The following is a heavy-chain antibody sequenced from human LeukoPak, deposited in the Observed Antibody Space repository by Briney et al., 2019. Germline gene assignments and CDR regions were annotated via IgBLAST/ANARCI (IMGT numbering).Heavy chain of an antibody. CDR2: IRSKANSYAT. Sequence: GGSLRLSCAASGFTFSGSAMHWVRQASGKGLEWVGRIRSKANSYATAYAASVKGRFTISRDDSKNTAYLQMNSLKTEDTAVYYCTRLSLYREVDYWGQGTLVTVSS. J-gene: IGHJ4*02. CDR3: TRLSLYREVDY. V-gene: IGHV3-73*01. CDR1: GFTFSGSA. D-gene: IGHD2-2*02.